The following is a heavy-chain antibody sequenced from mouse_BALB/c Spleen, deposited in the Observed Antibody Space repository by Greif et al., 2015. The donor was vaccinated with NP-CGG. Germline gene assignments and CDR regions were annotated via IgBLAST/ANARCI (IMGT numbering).Heavy chain of an antibody. CDR3: ARNSPGAWFAY. Sequence: VQLQQSGPGLVQPSQSLSITCTVSGFSLTSYGVHWVRQSPGKGLEWLGVIWSGGSTDYNAAFISRLSISKDNSKSQVFFKMNSLQANDTAIYYCARNSPGAWFAYWGQGTLVTVSA. J-gene: IGHJ3*01. V-gene: IGHV2-2*02. CDR2: IWSGGST. CDR1: GFSLTSYG.